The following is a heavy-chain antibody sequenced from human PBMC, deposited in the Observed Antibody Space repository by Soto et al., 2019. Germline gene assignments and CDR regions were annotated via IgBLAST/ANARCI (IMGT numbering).Heavy chain of an antibody. V-gene: IGHV6-1*01. D-gene: IGHD2-15*01. Sequence: SQTLSLTCVISGDSVSSSSVAWNWVRQSPSRGLEWLGRTYYRSRWYSDFAVSVRGRIVINADTSKNQFSLQLNSVTPKDTAVYFCARSEEDSDYYYYGLDVWGHGTTVTVSS. J-gene: IGHJ6*02. CDR3: ARSEEDSDYYYYGLDV. CDR2: TYYRSRWYS. CDR1: GDSVSSSSVA.